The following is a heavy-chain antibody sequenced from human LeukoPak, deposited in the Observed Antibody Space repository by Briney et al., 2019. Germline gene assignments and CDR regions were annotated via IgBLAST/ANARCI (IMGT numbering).Heavy chain of an antibody. V-gene: IGHV3-7*01. J-gene: IGHJ4*02. CDR2: IKEDGSRK. CDR3: ARDGVTSSVEY. Sequence: GGSLRLSCAASGFTFNNYWMSWVRQAPGKGLEWLANIKEDGSRKYYVDSVKGRFTISRDNAKKSLFLQMNSLRAEDTAVYYCARDGVTSSVEYWGQGTLVTVSS. CDR1: GFTFNNYW. D-gene: IGHD2-21*02.